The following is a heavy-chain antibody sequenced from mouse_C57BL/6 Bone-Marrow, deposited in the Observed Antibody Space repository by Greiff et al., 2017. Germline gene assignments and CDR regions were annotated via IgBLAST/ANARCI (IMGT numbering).Heavy chain of an antibody. Sequence: VQLQQSGAELARPGASVKLSCKASGYTFTSYGISWVKQRTGQGLEWIGEIYPRSGNTYYNEKFKGKATLTADKSSSTAYMELRSLTSEDSAVYFCARSFITPYYYAMDYWGQGTSVTVSS. D-gene: IGHD1-1*01. CDR3: ARSFITPYYYAMDY. CDR1: GYTFTSYG. V-gene: IGHV1-81*01. J-gene: IGHJ4*01. CDR2: IYPRSGNT.